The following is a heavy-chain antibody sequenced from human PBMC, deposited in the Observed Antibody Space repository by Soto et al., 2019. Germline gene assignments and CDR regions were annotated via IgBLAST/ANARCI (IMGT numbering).Heavy chain of an antibody. V-gene: IGHV1-18*01. CDR2: ISAYNGNK. CDR1: GYTFTSYG. Sequence: ASVKVSCKASGYTFTSYGISWVRQAPGQGLEWMGWISAYNGNKNYAQKLQGRVTMTTDTSTSTAYMELRSLRSDDTAVYYCARVFPDRYCSSTSCYTGVFDYWGQGTLVTVSS. CDR3: ARVFPDRYCSSTSCYTGVFDY. D-gene: IGHD2-2*02. J-gene: IGHJ4*02.